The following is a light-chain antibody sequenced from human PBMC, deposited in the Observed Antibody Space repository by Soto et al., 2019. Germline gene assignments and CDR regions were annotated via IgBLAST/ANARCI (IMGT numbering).Light chain of an antibody. CDR3: CSYAGTSYV. J-gene: IGLJ1*01. CDR1: SSDVGIYNL. CDR2: EVT. Sequence: QSARTQPASVSGSPGQSIAISCTGTSSDVGIYNLVSWYQQHPGKAPKLMIYEVTKRPSGVSNRFSGSKSGNAASLTISGLQAEDESDYYCCSYAGTSYVFGTGTKVT. V-gene: IGLV2-23*02.